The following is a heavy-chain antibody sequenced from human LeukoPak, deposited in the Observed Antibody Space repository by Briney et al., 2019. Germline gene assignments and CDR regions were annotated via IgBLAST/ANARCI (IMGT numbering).Heavy chain of an antibody. J-gene: IGHJ5*02. Sequence: SQTLSLTCIVSGGSVSSPDSYWSWIRQPPGKGLGWIGNVYYIGTTSYNSSLKSRVTISVDTSKNQFSLEVTSVAAADAAVYYCAKNTSSSPWFDPWGQGTLVTVFS. CDR1: GGSVSSPDSY. CDR3: AKNTSSSPWFDP. D-gene: IGHD6-6*01. V-gene: IGHV4-61*08. CDR2: VYYIGTT.